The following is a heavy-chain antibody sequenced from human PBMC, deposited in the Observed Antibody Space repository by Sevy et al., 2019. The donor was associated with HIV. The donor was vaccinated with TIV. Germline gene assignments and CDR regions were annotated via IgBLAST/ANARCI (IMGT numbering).Heavy chain of an antibody. Sequence: GGSLRLSCAASGFTFSNYAMHWVRQAPGKGLEWVAVISYDGSNKYYADSVRGRFTISRDSSKNTLYMQMNSLRPEDTAVYYCARYLEVYGGWEQTSQGMDVWGQGTTVTVSS. CDR1: GFTFSNYA. CDR2: ISYDGSNK. CDR3: ARYLEVYGGWEQTSQGMDV. V-gene: IGHV3-30-3*01. J-gene: IGHJ6*02. D-gene: IGHD1-26*01.